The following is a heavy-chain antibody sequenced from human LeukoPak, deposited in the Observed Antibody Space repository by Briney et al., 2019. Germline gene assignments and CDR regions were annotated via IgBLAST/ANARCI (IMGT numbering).Heavy chain of an antibody. J-gene: IGHJ4*02. D-gene: IGHD3-22*01. CDR3: ARDPLTNYYDSSDYYLDY. V-gene: IGHV1-18*01. CDR2: ISVYNGNT. CDR1: GYTFTKYG. Sequence: GASVKVSCKASGYTFTKYGISWVRQAPGQGLEWMGWISVYNGNTNYAQNLQGRVTLTTDTSTNTAYMEPRSLRSDDTAVYYCARDPLTNYYDSSDYYLDYWGQGTLVTVSS.